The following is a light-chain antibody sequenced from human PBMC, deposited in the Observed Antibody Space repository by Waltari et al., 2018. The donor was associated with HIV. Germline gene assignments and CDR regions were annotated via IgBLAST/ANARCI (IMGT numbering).Light chain of an antibody. CDR3: QQYYSTPRS. J-gene: IGKJ2*04. Sequence: DIVMTQSPDSLAVSLGERATINCKSSQSVLYSSNNKNYLAWYQQKPGQPPKLLIYCASTRESGVPDRFSGSGSGTDFTLTISSLQAEDVAVYYCQQYYSTPRSFGQGTKLEIK. V-gene: IGKV4-1*01. CDR2: CAS. CDR1: QSVLYSSNNKNY.